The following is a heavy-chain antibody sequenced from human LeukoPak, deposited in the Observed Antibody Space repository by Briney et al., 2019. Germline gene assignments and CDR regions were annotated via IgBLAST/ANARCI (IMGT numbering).Heavy chain of an antibody. CDR2: ISGSGGST. J-gene: IGHJ3*02. Sequence: GGSLRLSCAASGFPLSSYAMSWVRQAPGKGLEWVSAISGSGGSTYYADSVKGRFTISRDNSKNTLYLQMNSLRAEDTAVYYCAKEAPFYDSLTGYYPGAFDIWGQGTMVTVSS. V-gene: IGHV3-23*01. D-gene: IGHD3-9*01. CDR3: AKEAPFYDSLTGYYPGAFDI. CDR1: GFPLSSYA.